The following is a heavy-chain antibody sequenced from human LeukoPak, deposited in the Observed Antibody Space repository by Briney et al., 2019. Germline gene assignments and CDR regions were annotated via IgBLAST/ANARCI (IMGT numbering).Heavy chain of an antibody. D-gene: IGHD3-3*01. CDR2: ISAYNGNT. Sequence: ASVKVSCKASGYTFTSYGISWVRQAPGQGLEWMGWISAYNGNTNYAQKLQGRVTMTTDTSTSTAYMGLRSLRSDDTAVYYCARDRSPPVSYYDFWSGYYIDWGQGTLVTVSS. CDR1: GYTFTSYG. J-gene: IGHJ4*02. V-gene: IGHV1-18*01. CDR3: ARDRSPPVSYYDFWSGYYID.